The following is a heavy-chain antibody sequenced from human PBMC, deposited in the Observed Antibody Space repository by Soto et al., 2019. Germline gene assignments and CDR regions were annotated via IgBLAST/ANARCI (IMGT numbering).Heavy chain of an antibody. J-gene: IGHJ5*02. CDR2: INHSGST. CDR1: GGSFSGYY. V-gene: IGHV4-34*01. CDR3: ARVSDGHWFDP. Sequence: PSETLSLTCAVYGGSFSGYYWSWIRQPPGKGLEWIGEINHSGSTNYNPSLKSRVTISVDTSKNQFSLKLSSVTAADTAVYYCARVSDGHWFDPWGQGTLVTVSS.